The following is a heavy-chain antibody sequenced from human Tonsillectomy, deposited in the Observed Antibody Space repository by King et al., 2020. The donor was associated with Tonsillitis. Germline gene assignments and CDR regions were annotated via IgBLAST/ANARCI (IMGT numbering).Heavy chain of an antibody. J-gene: IGHJ6*02. CDR2: IYYSGST. CDR1: GGSISSYY. V-gene: IGHV4-59*01. Sequence: VQLQESGPGLVKPSETLSLTCTVSGGSISSYYWSWIRQPPGKGLEWIGYIYYSGSTNYNPSLKSRVTMSVDTSKNQFSLKLSSVTPADTAVYYCARSVVVIPYYYYGMDVWGQGTTVTVSS. D-gene: IGHD3-22*01. CDR3: ARSVVVIPYYYYGMDV.